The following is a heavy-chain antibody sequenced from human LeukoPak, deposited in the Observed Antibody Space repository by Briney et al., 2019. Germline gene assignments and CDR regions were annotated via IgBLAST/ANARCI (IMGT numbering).Heavy chain of an antibody. CDR2: IFYSGNT. CDR1: GGSISSSSFY. V-gene: IGHV4-39*07. CDR3: CIPIAVVETTEPNWFDS. J-gene: IGHJ5*01. Sequence: SETLSLTCTVSGGSISSSSFYWGWIRQPPGKGLEWIGSIFYSGNTYYTPSLQSRVTMSLDTSKIQFSLSLTSVTDADASVYSTCIPIAVVETTEPNWFDSWGQGTLVTVSS. D-gene: IGHD2-21*01.